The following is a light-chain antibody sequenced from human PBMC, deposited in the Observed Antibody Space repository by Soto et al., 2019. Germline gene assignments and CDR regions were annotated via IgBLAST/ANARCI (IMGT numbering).Light chain of an antibody. CDR1: QSVSSY. CDR3: QQRSNSIT. V-gene: IGKV3-11*01. J-gene: IGKJ3*01. CDR2: DAS. Sequence: EIVLTQSPATLSLSPGERATLSCRASQSVSSYLAWYQQKPGQAPRLLIYDASNRATGIPSRFSGSGSGTDFTFTISSLEPEDFAVSYCQQRSNSITFGPGTKVDIK.